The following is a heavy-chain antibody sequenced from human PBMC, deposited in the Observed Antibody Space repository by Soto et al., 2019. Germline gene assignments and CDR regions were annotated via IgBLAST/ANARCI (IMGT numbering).Heavy chain of an antibody. CDR2: IYYSGST. CDR1: GGSISSGGYY. CDR3: ASSGVTKPKYYYYGMDV. Sequence: SETLSLTCTVSGGSISSGGYYWSWIRQHPGKGLEWIGYIYYSGSTYYNPSLKSRVTISVDTSKNQFSLKLSSVTAADTAVYYCASSGVTKPKYYYYGMDVWGQGTPVTVSS. V-gene: IGHV4-31*03. J-gene: IGHJ6*02. D-gene: IGHD4-17*01.